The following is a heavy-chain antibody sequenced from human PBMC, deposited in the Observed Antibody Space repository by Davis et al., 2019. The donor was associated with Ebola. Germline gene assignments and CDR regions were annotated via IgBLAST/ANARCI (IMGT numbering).Heavy chain of an antibody. V-gene: IGHV3-53*01. Sequence: PGGSLRLSCATSGFTVSSDNLSWVRQSPGKGLEWVSVIYSGGGGTNYADSVKGRFIISRDNSRSTLYLQMNSLRAEDTAIYYCARRLQTGYYENWGQGTLVTVSS. CDR2: IYSGGGGT. CDR3: ARRLQTGYYEN. D-gene: IGHD3-9*01. J-gene: IGHJ4*02. CDR1: GFTVSSDN.